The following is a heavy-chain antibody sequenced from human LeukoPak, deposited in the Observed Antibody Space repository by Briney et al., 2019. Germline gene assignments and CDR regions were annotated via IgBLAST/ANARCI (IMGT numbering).Heavy chain of an antibody. Sequence: GGSLRLSCAASGFTFSSYAMSWVRQAPGKGLEWVSAISSSGGSTYYADSVKGRFTISRDNSKNTLYLQMNSLRAEDTAVYYCAKGEWIQFQLYYFDHWGQGTLVTVSS. CDR1: GFTFSSYA. D-gene: IGHD5-18*01. V-gene: IGHV3-23*01. J-gene: IGHJ4*02. CDR2: ISSSGGST. CDR3: AKGEWIQFQLYYFDH.